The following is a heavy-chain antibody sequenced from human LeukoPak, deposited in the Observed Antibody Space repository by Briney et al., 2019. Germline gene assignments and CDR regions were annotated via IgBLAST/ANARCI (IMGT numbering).Heavy chain of an antibody. D-gene: IGHD3-10*01. CDR2: ISSSRTYI. CDR1: GFTFSNYS. Sequence: GGSLLLSCAASGFTFSNYSMSWGRQAPGKGLEWVSSISSSRTYIYYADSLKGRFTISRDNAKNSLYLQMNSLRAEDTAVYYCARAKSDMVRGVIYYWGQGTLVTVSS. CDR3: ARAKSDMVRGVIYY. V-gene: IGHV3-21*01. J-gene: IGHJ4*02.